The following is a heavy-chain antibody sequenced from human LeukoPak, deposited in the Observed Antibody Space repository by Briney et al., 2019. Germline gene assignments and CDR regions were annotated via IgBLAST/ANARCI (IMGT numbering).Heavy chain of an antibody. J-gene: IGHJ4*02. D-gene: IGHD6-19*01. V-gene: IGHV3-21*01. CDR3: AREIAVAGLDY. CDR1: GFTLSSYS. Sequence: GGSLRLSCAASGFTLSSYSMNWVRQAPGKGLEWVSSISSSSSYIYYADSVKGRFTISRDNAKNSLYLQMNSLRAEDTAVYYCAREIAVAGLDYWGQGTLVTVSS. CDR2: ISSSSSYI.